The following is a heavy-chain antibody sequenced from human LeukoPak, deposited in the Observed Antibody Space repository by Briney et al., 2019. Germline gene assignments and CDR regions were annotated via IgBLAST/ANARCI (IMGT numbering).Heavy chain of an antibody. CDR2: IIPIFGTA. CDR3: APSPDSSGSSDY. CDR1: GGTFSSYA. D-gene: IGHD3-3*01. V-gene: IGHV1-69*01. Sequence: ASVKVSCKXSGGTFSSYAISWVRQAPGQGLEWMGGIIPIFGTANYSQKFQGRVTITADESTSTAYMELSSLRPEDTAVYYCAPSPDSSGSSDYWGQGTLVTVSS. J-gene: IGHJ4*02.